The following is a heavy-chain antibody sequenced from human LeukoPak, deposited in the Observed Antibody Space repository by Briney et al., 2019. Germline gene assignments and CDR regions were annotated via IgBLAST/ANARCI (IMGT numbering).Heavy chain of an antibody. CDR1: GGSISGYY. Sequence: PSETLSLTCTVSGGSISGYYWSWIRQPPGKGLEWIGYIYYSGSTNYNPSLKSRVTISVDTSKNQFSLKLSSVTAADTAVYYCARDKEGLGRTDYWGQGTLVTVSS. J-gene: IGHJ4*02. D-gene: IGHD1-26*01. CDR2: IYYSGST. CDR3: ARDKEGLGRTDY. V-gene: IGHV4-59*01.